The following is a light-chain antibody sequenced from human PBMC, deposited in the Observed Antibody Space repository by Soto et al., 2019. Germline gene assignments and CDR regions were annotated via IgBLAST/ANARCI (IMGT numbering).Light chain of an antibody. CDR2: DVS. CDR1: SSDVGGYNY. CDR3: SSYTSSSTYV. Sequence: QSALTQPASVSGSPGQSIPISCTGTSSDVGGYNYVSWYQQYPGKAPKLMIYDVSNRPSGVSNRFSGSKSGNTASLTISGLQAEDEADYYCSSYTSSSTYVFGTGTKLTVL. J-gene: IGLJ1*01. V-gene: IGLV2-14*01.